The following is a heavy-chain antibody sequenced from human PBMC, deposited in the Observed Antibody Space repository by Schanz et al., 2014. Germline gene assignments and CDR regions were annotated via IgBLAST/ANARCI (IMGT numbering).Heavy chain of an antibody. CDR3: ARDYESALSSPRHDAFDV. D-gene: IGHD3-22*01. CDR1: GITFSGYS. V-gene: IGHV3-48*01. CDR2: ISGSSSTK. J-gene: IGHJ3*01. Sequence: EVQLVESGGGLAQPGGSLRLSCAASGITFSGYSMNWVRQAPGKGLEWVSYISGSSSTKYYADSVKGRFTISRDNGKKSLYLQINSVRAEDTAVYFCARDYESALSSPRHDAFDVWGQGTVXTVSS.